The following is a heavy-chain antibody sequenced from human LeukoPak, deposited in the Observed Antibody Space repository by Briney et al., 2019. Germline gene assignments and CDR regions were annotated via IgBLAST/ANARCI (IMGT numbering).Heavy chain of an antibody. Sequence: SETLSLTCAVYGGSFSGYYWSWIRQPPGKGLEWIGEINHSGSNNYNPSLKSRVTISVDTSKNQFSLKLSSVTAADTAVYYCARGLRIRRYFDPWGQGTLVTVSS. CDR2: INHSGSN. CDR3: ARGLRIRRYFDP. D-gene: IGHD3-9*01. J-gene: IGHJ5*02. CDR1: GGSFSGYY. V-gene: IGHV4-34*01.